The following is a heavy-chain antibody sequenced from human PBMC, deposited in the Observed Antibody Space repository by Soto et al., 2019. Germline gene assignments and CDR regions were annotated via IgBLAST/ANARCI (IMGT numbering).Heavy chain of an antibody. Sequence: ASVKVSCKASGYTFTSYGISWVRQAPGQGLEWMGWISAYNGNTNYAQKLQGRVTMTTDTSTSTAYMELRSLRSDDTAVYYCARWIPRYYYGSGSYYPPGDYWGQGTLVTVSS. CDR3: ARWIPRYYYGSGSYYPPGDY. CDR2: ISAYNGNT. V-gene: IGHV1-18*01. D-gene: IGHD3-10*01. J-gene: IGHJ4*02. CDR1: GYTFTSYG.